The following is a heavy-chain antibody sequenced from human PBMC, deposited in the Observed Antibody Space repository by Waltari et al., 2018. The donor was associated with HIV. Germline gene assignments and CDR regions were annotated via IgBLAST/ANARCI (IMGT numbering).Heavy chain of an antibody. CDR1: GFTFSSYS. J-gene: IGHJ4*02. Sequence: EVQLVESGGGLVQPGGSLRLSCAASGFTFSSYSMNWVRQAPGKGLEWVSYISSMSSTIYYADSVNSRFTISRDNGKNSLYLQMNSLRAEDTAVYYCARGATETGGYWGQGTLVTVSS. V-gene: IGHV3-48*01. CDR3: ARGATETGGY. D-gene: IGHD5-12*01. CDR2: ISSMSSTI.